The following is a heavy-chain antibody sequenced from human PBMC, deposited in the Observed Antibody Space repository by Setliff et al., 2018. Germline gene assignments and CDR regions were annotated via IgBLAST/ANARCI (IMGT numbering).Heavy chain of an antibody. Sequence: ASVKVSCKASGFTFTDHYMHWVRQAPGQGPEWMGWINLHSGGTNYAQKFQDRVTMTSDTSITTAYMELSSLTSDDRAIYYCATQTAAYYFDYWGQGALVTVSS. V-gene: IGHV1-2*02. J-gene: IGHJ4*02. CDR2: INLHSGGT. D-gene: IGHD6-13*01. CDR1: GFTFTDHY. CDR3: ATQTAAYYFDY.